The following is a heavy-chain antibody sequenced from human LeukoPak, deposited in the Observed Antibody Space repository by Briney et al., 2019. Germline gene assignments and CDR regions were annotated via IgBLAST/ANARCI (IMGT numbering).Heavy chain of an antibody. CDR2: IYYSGTT. J-gene: IGHJ6*02. D-gene: IGHD4-17*01. V-gene: IGHV4-59*01. CDR1: GGSISYYY. Sequence: SETLSLTCTVSGGSISYYYWSWIRQSPGKGREWIGYIYYSGTTNYNPSLKSRVTISVDTSKNQFSLQLRFVTAADTAVYYCAREDPQTTVPEGMDVWGQGTTVTVSS. CDR3: AREDPQTTVPEGMDV.